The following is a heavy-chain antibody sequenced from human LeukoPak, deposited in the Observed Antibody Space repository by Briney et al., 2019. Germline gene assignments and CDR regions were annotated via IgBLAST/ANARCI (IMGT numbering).Heavy chain of an antibody. J-gene: IGHJ4*02. CDR2: ISSSSSYT. V-gene: IGHV3-11*05. Sequence: PGGSLILSCAASGFTFSDYYMSWIRQAPGKGLEWVSYISSSSSYTNYADSVKGRFTISRDNAKNSLDLQMNSLRAEDTAVYYCAREQQLALSKPYDYWGKGTLVTVSS. CDR3: AREQQLALSKPYDY. D-gene: IGHD6-13*01. CDR1: GFTFSDYY.